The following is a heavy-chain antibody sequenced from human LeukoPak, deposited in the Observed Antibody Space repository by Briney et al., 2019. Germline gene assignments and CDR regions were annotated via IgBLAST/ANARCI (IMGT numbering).Heavy chain of an antibody. Sequence: ASVKVSCKASGYTFTSYYMHWVRQAPGQGLEWMGIINPSGGSTSYAQKFQGRVTMTRDMSTSTVYMELSSLRSEDTAVYYCARGPIIDIVIVPAADDYYYMDVWGKVTTVTVSS. D-gene: IGHD2-2*01. CDR1: GYTFTSYY. CDR3: ARGPIIDIVIVPAADDYYYMDV. J-gene: IGHJ6*03. CDR2: INPSGGST. V-gene: IGHV1-46*01.